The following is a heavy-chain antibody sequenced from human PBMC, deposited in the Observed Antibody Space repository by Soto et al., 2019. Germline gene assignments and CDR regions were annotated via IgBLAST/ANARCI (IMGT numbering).Heavy chain of an antibody. J-gene: IGHJ4*02. CDR2: IKSETDGGAT. Sequence: EVQLVESGGGLVKPGGSLRLSCAASGFIVSNAWVNWVRNAPGKGLEWVGRIKSETDGGATDYGTPVEGRFTISRDDSKSTLYLQMNSLKTEDTAVYYCTTDKSYWGQGTLVTVSA. CDR1: GFIVSNAW. V-gene: IGHV3-15*07. CDR3: TTDKSY.